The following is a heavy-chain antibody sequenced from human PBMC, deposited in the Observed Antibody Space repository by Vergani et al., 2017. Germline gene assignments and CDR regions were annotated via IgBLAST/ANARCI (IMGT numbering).Heavy chain of an antibody. V-gene: IGHV4-34*01. CDR3: ASGYYYGGRY. Sequence: QVQLQQWGAGLLKPSETLSLTCAVYGGSFSGYYWSWIRQPPGKGLEWIGEINHSGSTNYNPSLKSRVTISVDTAKNQFSLKLSSVTAADTAVYYCASGYYYGGRYWGQGTLVTGAS. CDR2: INHSGST. D-gene: IGHD3-10*01. CDR1: GGSFSGYY. J-gene: IGHJ4*02.